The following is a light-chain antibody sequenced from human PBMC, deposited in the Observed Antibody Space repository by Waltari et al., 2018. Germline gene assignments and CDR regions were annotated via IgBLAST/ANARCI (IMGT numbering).Light chain of an antibody. CDR3: QQRRNWPLT. Sequence: EILLTPSPATLSLSPGARATLSCRASQSVNWYLAWYQQRPGQAPRLLIYDTSNRATGSPARFSGSGSETDFTLTISSLEPEDSAVYYCQQRRNWPLTFGGGTKVEIK. V-gene: IGKV3-11*01. J-gene: IGKJ4*01. CDR1: QSVNWY. CDR2: DTS.